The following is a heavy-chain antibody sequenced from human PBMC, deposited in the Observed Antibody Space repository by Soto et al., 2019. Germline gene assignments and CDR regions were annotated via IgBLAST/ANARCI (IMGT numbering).Heavy chain of an antibody. Sequence: QVQLLQSGAELKKPGASVKVSCKASGYIFTGYYMNWVRQAPGQGLEWMGWINPNSGDTNYTQKFQGWVTMTRDTSISTAYMELSRLRSDDTAVYYCATSRISIAVAGETEYYFDYWGQGTLVTVSS. D-gene: IGHD6-19*01. CDR2: INPNSGDT. V-gene: IGHV1-2*04. CDR3: ATSRISIAVAGETEYYFDY. CDR1: GYIFTGYY. J-gene: IGHJ4*02.